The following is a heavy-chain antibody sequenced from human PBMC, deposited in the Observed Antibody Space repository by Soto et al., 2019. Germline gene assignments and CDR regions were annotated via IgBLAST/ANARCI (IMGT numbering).Heavy chain of an antibody. V-gene: IGHV4-34*01. CDR2: INHSGST. D-gene: IGHD3-10*01. Sequence: QVQLQQWGAGLLKPSETLSLTCAVYGGSFSGYYWSWIRQPPGKGLEWIGEINHSGSTNYNPSLKSRVTISVDTSKNQFSLKLSSVTAADTAVYYCARMGTVLLWFGELLNIPHYYYYYGMDVWGQGTTVTVSS. J-gene: IGHJ6*02. CDR3: ARMGTVLLWFGELLNIPHYYYYYGMDV. CDR1: GGSFSGYY.